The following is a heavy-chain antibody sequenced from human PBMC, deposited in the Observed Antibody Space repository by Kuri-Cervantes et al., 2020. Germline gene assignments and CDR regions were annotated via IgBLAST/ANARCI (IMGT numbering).Heavy chain of an antibody. J-gene: IGHJ4*02. CDR1: GFTFSSYA. CDR3: ARESGSGSPY. CDR2: INWNGGST. Sequence: ESLKISCAASGFTFSSYAMSWVRQAPGKGLEWVSGINWNGGSTGYADSVKGRFTISRDNAKNSLYLQMNSLRAEDTALYHCARESGSGSPYWGQGTLVTVSS. D-gene: IGHD1-26*01. V-gene: IGHV3-20*01.